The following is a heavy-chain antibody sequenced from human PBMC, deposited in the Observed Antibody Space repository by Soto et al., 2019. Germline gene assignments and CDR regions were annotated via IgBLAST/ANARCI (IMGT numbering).Heavy chain of an antibody. Sequence: ASVKVSCKASGYTFSNYYMHWVRQAPGQGLEWMGGINPNGKTTYYAQKFLSRLTVTRDTSTSTVYMELSSLRSDDTAVYYCAREGATAAKMFDYWGQGTLVTVSS. J-gene: IGHJ4*02. CDR1: GYTFSNYY. CDR3: AREGATAAKMFDY. D-gene: IGHD2-2*01. V-gene: IGHV1-46*01. CDR2: INPNGKTT.